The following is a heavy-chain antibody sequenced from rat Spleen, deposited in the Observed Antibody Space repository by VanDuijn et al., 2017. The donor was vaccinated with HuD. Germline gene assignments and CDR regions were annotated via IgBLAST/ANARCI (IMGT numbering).Heavy chain of an antibody. CDR2: IWNTGGT. CDR1: GFSLTSYN. V-gene: IGHV2-41*01. CDR3: ARDENGYLFAWFAY. Sequence: QVQLKESGPGLVQPSQTLSLTCTVSGFSLTSYNVHWVRQPPGQGLEWMGVIWNTGGTRYNSALKSRLSISKDTSKNQVFLKMNSLQTEDTATYYCARDENGYLFAWFAYWGQGTLVSVSS. D-gene: IGHD1-4*01. J-gene: IGHJ3*01.